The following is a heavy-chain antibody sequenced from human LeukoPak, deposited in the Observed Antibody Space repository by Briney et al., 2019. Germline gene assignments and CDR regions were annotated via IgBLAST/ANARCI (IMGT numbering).Heavy chain of an antibody. J-gene: IGHJ4*02. CDR3: ATIVGAPRHFDS. D-gene: IGHD1-26*01. CDR1: GGSFSDYY. V-gene: IGHV4-34*01. Sequence: PSETLSLTCAVYGGSFSDYYWSWIRQPPGKGLEWIGEINHSGSSNYNPSLKSRVTTSVDKSKNHFSLKESSVTAADTAVYYCATIVGAPRHFDSWGQGTLVTVSS. CDR2: INHSGSS.